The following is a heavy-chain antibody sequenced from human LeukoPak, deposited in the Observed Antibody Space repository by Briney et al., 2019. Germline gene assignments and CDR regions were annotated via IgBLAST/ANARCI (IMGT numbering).Heavy chain of an antibody. V-gene: IGHV1-18*01. CDR3: ARSVIVVVKGAFDI. J-gene: IGHJ3*02. D-gene: IGHD3-22*01. Sequence: ASVKVSCKASGCTFTSYGISWVRQAPGQGLEWMGWISAYNGNTNYAQKLQGRVTMTTDTSTSTAYMELRSLRSDDTAVYYCARSVIVVVKGAFDIWGQGTMVTVSS. CDR1: GCTFTSYG. CDR2: ISAYNGNT.